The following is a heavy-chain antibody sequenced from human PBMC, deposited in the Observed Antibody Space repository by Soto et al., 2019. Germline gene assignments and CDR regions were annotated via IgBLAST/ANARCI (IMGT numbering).Heavy chain of an antibody. CDR1: GFTFSSYA. Sequence: GGSLRLSCAASGFTFSSYAMHWVRQAPGKGLEWVAVISYDGSNKYYADSVKGRFTISRDNSKNTLYLQMNSLRAEDTAVYYCARDQKGYCSGGSCYSPSNYYYYYGMDVWGQGTTVTVSS. CDR3: ARDQKGYCSGGSCYSPSNYYYYYGMDV. V-gene: IGHV3-30-3*01. CDR2: ISYDGSNK. D-gene: IGHD2-15*01. J-gene: IGHJ6*02.